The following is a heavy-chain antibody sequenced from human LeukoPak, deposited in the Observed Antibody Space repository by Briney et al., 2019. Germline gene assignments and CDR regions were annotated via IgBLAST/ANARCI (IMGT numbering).Heavy chain of an antibody. CDR1: GYSISSGYY. D-gene: IGHD6-19*01. CDR3: ARRAVAGTKDYYYYMDV. J-gene: IGHJ6*03. V-gene: IGHV4-38-2*02. CDR2: IYHSGST. Sequence: SETLSLTCIVSGYSISSGYYWGWIRQPPGKGLEWIGSIYHSGSTYYNPSLKSRVTISVDTSKNQFSLKLSSVTAADTAVYYCARRAVAGTKDYYYYMDVWGKGNTVTISS.